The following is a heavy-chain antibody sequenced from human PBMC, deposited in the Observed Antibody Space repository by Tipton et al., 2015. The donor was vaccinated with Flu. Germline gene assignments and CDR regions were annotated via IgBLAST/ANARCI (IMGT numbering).Heavy chain of an antibody. CDR1: GGSISSAYY. D-gene: IGHD3-10*02. J-gene: IGHJ4*02. CDR3: ARHTGDSVRGVIDY. V-gene: IGHV4-38-2*02. CDR2: IYHSGTT. Sequence: GLVKPSQTLSLTCSVSGGSISSAYYWGWVRRPPGKGLEWIGTIYHSGTTYYNPSLKSRLTISVDTSKNQFSLRLSSVTAADTAVYYCARHTGDSVRGVIDYWGQGTLVTVSS.